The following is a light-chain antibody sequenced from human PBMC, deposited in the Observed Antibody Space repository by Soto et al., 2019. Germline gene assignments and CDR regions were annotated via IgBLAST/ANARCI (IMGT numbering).Light chain of an antibody. Sequence: EIVLTQSPGTLSLSPGERATLSCRASQSVSSSYLAWYQQKPGQAPRLLIYGASSRATGIPDRFSGSGSGTDFTLTISRLEPEDFAVSYCQQYGSFFGPGTKVDIK. V-gene: IGKV3-20*01. CDR2: GAS. CDR3: QQYGSF. CDR1: QSVSSSY. J-gene: IGKJ3*01.